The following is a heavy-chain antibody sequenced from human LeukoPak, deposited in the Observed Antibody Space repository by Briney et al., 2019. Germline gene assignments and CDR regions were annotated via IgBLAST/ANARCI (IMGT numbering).Heavy chain of an antibody. CDR3: ARSKIVVVVAATGHAFDI. D-gene: IGHD2-15*01. CDR2: INHSGST. Sequence: SETLSLTCAVYGGSFSGNYWSWIRKPPGKGLEWIGEINHSGSTNYNPSLKSRVTISVDTSKNQFSLKLSSVTAADTAVYYCARSKIVVVVAATGHAFDIWGQGTMVTVSS. V-gene: IGHV4-34*01. J-gene: IGHJ3*02. CDR1: GGSFSGNY.